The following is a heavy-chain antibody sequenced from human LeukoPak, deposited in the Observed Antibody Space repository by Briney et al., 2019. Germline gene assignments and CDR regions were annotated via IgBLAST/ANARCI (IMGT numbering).Heavy chain of an antibody. J-gene: IGHJ4*02. CDR3: AKGAHDILTYFDY. CDR2: ISYDGSQK. V-gene: IGHV3-30*18. D-gene: IGHD3-9*01. Sequence: PGGSLRLSCAASGFTLSSYGMHWVRQAPGKGLEWVTIISYDGSQKYYADSVKGRFTISRDNSKNTLYLQMNSLRAEDTAVYYCAKGAHDILTYFDYWGQGTLVTVSS. CDR1: GFTLSSYG.